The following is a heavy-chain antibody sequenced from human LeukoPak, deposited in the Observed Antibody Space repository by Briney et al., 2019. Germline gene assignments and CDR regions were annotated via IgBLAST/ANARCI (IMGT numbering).Heavy chain of an antibody. D-gene: IGHD5-12*01. Sequence: SETLSLTCTVSGGSISSYYWSWIRQPPGKGLEWIGYIYYSGSTNYNPSLKSRVTISVDTSKNQFSLKLSSVTAADTAVYYCARDGYDSVYFDYWGQGTLVTVSS. CDR1: GGSISSYY. V-gene: IGHV4-59*12. CDR2: IYYSGST. CDR3: ARDGYDSVYFDY. J-gene: IGHJ4*02.